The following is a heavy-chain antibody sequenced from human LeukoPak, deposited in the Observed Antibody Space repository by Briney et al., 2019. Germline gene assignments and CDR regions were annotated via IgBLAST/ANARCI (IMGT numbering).Heavy chain of an antibody. CDR2: IYYSGST. V-gene: IGHV4-39*01. CDR1: GDSISSSGYY. J-gene: IGHJ4*02. Sequence: ASETLSLTCTVSGDSISSSGYYWGWIRQPPGKGLEWIASIYYSGSTYYNPSLKSRVTISVDTSKNQFSLKLSSVTAADTAVYYCARLHYYGSNTPGYWGQGTLVTVSS. D-gene: IGHD3-10*01. CDR3: ARLHYYGSNTPGY.